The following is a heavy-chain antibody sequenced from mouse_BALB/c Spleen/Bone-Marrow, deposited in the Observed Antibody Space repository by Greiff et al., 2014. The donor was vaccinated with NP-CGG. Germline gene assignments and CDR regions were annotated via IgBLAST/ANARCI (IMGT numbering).Heavy chain of an antibody. CDR3: AINWAFDY. V-gene: IGHV1-61*01. J-gene: IGHJ2*01. Sequence: QVTLKESGAELVRPGASVKLSCKASGYTFTSYWMNWVKQRPGQGLEWIGIIDPSDSETHYNQMFKDKATLTVDKSSNTAYIQLSSQTSEDSAVYDCAINWAFDYWGQGPTLTGSS. D-gene: IGHD4-1*01. CDR2: IDPSDSET. CDR1: GYTFTSYW.